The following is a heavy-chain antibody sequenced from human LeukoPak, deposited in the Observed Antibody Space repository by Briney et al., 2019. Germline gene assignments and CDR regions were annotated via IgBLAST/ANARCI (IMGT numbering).Heavy chain of an antibody. J-gene: IGHJ6*02. CDR1: GFTLSSYA. V-gene: IGHV3-30-3*01. D-gene: IGHD3-10*01. CDR2: ISYDGSNK. CDR3: ARGMGPGRWFGVLAGMDV. Sequence: GGSLRLSCAAYGFTLSSYAMHWVRQAPGKGLEWVAVISYDGSNKYYADSVKGRFTISRDNSKNTLYLQMNSLRAEDTAVCYCARGMGPGRWFGVLAGMDVWGQGTTVTVSS.